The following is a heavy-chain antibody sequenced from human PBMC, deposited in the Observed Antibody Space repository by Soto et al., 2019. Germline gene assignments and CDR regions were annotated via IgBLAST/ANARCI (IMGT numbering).Heavy chain of an antibody. Sequence: QVQLQESGPGLVKPSETLSLICTVSGGSISSCSWSWIRQPPGKGLEWIGYISYSGSTTYNPSLESRVTISVATTTNQFSLKLSSVTAADTAVYYCARRVAGSGYSYHYAFDSWGQGTLVTVSS. CDR1: GGSISSCS. V-gene: IGHV4-59*08. J-gene: IGHJ4*02. CDR3: ARRVAGSGYSYHYAFDS. CDR2: ISYSGST. D-gene: IGHD3-22*01.